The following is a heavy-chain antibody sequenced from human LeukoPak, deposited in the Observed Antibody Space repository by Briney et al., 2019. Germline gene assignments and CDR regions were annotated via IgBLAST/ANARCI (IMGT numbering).Heavy chain of an antibody. CDR1: GFTFSSYA. CDR3: SRDSPSDY. J-gene: IGHJ4*02. V-gene: IGHV3-23*01. CDR2: IRGSGDRT. Sequence: GGSLRLSCAASGFTFSSYAMSWVRQAPGKGLEWVSAIRGSGDRTHYADSVKGRSTISRDNSKNTLYLQMNSLRADDTAVYFCSRDSPSDYWGQGTLVTVSS.